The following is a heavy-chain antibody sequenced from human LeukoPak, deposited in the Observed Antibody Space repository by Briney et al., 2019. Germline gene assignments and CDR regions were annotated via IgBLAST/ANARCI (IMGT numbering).Heavy chain of an antibody. D-gene: IGHD3-3*01. J-gene: IGHJ4*02. CDR3: ATSLITIFGVVTRKYFDY. V-gene: IGHV1-69*04. CDR1: GGTFSSYA. Sequence: ASVTVSCKASGGTFSSYAISRVRQAPGQGLEWMGRIIPILGIANYAQKFRGRVTITADKSTSTAYMELSSLRSEDTAVYYCATSLITIFGVVTRKYFDYWGQGTLVTVSS. CDR2: IIPILGIA.